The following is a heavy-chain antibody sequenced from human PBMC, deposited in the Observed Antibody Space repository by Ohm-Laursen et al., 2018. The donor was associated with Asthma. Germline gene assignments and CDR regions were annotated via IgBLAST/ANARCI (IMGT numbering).Heavy chain of an antibody. CDR1: GFTFSSFA. CDR3: TRDAMPGSGANWARNLFDP. D-gene: IGHD3-10*01. CDR2: ISYDERSA. J-gene: IGHJ5*02. Sequence: SSLRLSCAAPGFTFSSFAIHWVRQPPGKGLEWVAVISYDERSAFYSDSVKGRFTLSRDNSKNMLYLQMNNLQAEDTAVYYCTRDAMPGSGANWARNLFDPWGQGTLVTVST. V-gene: IGHV3-30*04.